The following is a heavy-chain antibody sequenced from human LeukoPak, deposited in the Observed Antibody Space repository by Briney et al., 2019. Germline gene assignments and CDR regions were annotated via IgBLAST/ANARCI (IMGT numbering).Heavy chain of an antibody. CDR2: IYYSGST. CDR1: GGSISSSSYY. D-gene: IGHD4-23*01. Sequence: SETLSLTCTVSGGSISSSSYYWGWIRQPPGKGLEWIGSIYYSGSTYYNPSLKSRVTISVDTSKNQFSLKLSFVTAADTAVYYCARERGRLTTMITFPYFDYWGQGTLVTVSS. J-gene: IGHJ4*02. CDR3: ARERGRLTTMITFPYFDY. V-gene: IGHV4-39*07.